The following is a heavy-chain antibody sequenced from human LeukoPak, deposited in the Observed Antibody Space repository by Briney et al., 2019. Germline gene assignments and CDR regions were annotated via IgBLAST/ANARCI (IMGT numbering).Heavy chain of an antibody. Sequence: ASVKVSCKASGYTFTSYGISWVRQAPGQGLEWMGWISAYNGNTNYAQKLQGRVTITTDTSTSTAYMELRSLRSDDTAVYYCVRAPGVLLWFGELSPTDYWGQGTLVTVCS. CDR2: ISAYNGNT. CDR1: GYTFTSYG. CDR3: VRAPGVLLWFGELSPTDY. V-gene: IGHV1-18*01. J-gene: IGHJ4*02. D-gene: IGHD3-10*01.